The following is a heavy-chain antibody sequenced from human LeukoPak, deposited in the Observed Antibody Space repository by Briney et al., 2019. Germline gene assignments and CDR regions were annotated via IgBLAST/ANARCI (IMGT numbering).Heavy chain of an antibody. J-gene: IGHJ4*02. Sequence: GGSLRLSCEASGFTLSTYWMTWVRQVPGKGLDWVANINPDGSGKRYVDSVKGRFTIASDNADNSLSLQMNSLRAEDTAVYYCASWAAGGNSWGQGTLVTVSS. D-gene: IGHD3-16*01. V-gene: IGHV3-7*01. CDR2: INPDGSGK. CDR3: ASWAAGGNS. CDR1: GFTLSTYW.